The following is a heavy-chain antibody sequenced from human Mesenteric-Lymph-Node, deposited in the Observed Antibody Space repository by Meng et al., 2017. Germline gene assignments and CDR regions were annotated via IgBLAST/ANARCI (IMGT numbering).Heavy chain of an antibody. D-gene: IGHD3-9*01. J-gene: IGHJ4*02. CDR2: TSHSGST. Sequence: VQLQESGPGLVKPSETLSLTCAVSGGSISRSDWWSWVRQPPGKGLEWIGETSHSGSTNYSPSLKSRVTISLDKSKNQFSLKLSSVTAADTAVYYCARSRILRYFDWLLWFDYWGQGTLVTVSS. V-gene: IGHV4-4*02. CDR3: ARSRILRYFDWLLWFDY. CDR1: GGSISRSDW.